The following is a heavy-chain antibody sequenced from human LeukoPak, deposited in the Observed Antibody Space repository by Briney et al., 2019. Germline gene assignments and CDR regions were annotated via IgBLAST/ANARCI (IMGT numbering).Heavy chain of an antibody. Sequence: SETLSLTCTVSGGSISSGSYYWSWIRQPAGTGLEWIGRIYTSGSTNYNPSLKSRVTISVDTSKNQFSLKLSSVTAADTAVYYCARTRAKHKSPAPYYYYYMDVWGKGTTVTISS. CDR1: GGSISSGSYY. V-gene: IGHV4-61*02. CDR3: ARTRAKHKSPAPYYYYYMDV. CDR2: IYTSGST. J-gene: IGHJ6*03.